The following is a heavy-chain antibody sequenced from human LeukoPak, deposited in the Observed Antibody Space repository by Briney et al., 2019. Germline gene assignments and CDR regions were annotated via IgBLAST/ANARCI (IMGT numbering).Heavy chain of an antibody. Sequence: SETLSLTCTVSGGSISSYYWSWIRQPPGKGLEWIGYIYYSGSTNYNPSLKSRVTISVDTSKNQFSLKLSSVTAADTAVYYCARDQAVTTYYYGSGSYLSNNWFDPWGQGTLVTVSS. V-gene: IGHV4-59*01. D-gene: IGHD3-10*01. CDR1: GGSISSYY. CDR2: IYYSGST. CDR3: ARDQAVTTYYYGSGSYLSNNWFDP. J-gene: IGHJ5*02.